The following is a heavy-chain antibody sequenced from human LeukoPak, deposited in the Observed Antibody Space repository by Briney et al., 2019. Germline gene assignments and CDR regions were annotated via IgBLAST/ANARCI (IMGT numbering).Heavy chain of an antibody. Sequence: PGGSLRLSCAASGFTFSSYWMSWVRQAPGKGLEWVANIKQDGSEKYYVDSVKGRFTIPRDNAKNSLYLQMNSLRAEDTAVYYCARDAWYYDFWSGYATRYYYYYYMDVWGKGTTVTVSS. CDR2: IKQDGSEK. V-gene: IGHV3-7*01. D-gene: IGHD3-3*01. J-gene: IGHJ6*03. CDR1: GFTFSSYW. CDR3: ARDAWYYDFWSGYATRYYYYYYMDV.